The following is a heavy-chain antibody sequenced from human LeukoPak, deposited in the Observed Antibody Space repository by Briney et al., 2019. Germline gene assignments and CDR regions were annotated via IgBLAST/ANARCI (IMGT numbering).Heavy chain of an antibody. CDR2: IKQDGSEK. Sequence: GGPLRLPCAASGFTFRTYWMRWVRQAPGKGLEWVANIKQDGSEKYYLDSVKGRFTISRDNAKNSLYLQMNSLRAEDTAVYFCTREAAAGIDYWGQGTLVTVSS. D-gene: IGHD6-13*01. J-gene: IGHJ4*02. CDR3: TREAAAGIDY. CDR1: GFTFRTYW. V-gene: IGHV3-7*01.